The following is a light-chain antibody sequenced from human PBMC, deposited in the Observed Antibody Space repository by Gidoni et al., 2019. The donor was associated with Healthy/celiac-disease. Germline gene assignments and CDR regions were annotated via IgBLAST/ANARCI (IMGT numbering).Light chain of an antibody. Sequence: DIVMTQSLLSLPVTPGEPASISCRSSQSLLHSNGHNILDWSLQKPGQSPQLLIYLGSNRASGVPDRFSGSGSGTDFTLKISRVEAEDVGVYYCMQALQTPYTFGQGTKLEIK. J-gene: IGKJ2*01. V-gene: IGKV2-28*01. CDR3: MQALQTPYT. CDR2: LGS. CDR1: QSLLHSNGHNI.